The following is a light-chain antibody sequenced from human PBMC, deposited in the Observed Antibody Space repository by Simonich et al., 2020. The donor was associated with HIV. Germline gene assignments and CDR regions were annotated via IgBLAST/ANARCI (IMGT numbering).Light chain of an antibody. CDR3: CSYAGSSTWM. CDR1: SRDFGLYNL. Sequence: QSALTQPASLSGSPGQSIPISCTGTSRDFGLYNLVPWYQQHPGVAPKLIIYEGSQRPTGVSQRLAGSKSGNTASLTISGLQAEDEADYYCCSYAGSSTWMFGGGTKLTVL. J-gene: IGLJ3*02. V-gene: IGLV2-23*01. CDR2: EGS.